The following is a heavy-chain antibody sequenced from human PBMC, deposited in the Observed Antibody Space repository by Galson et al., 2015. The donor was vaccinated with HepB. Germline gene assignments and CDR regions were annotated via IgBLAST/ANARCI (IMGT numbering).Heavy chain of an antibody. J-gene: IGHJ3*02. V-gene: IGHV3-7*01. CDR1: GFTFSDKS. CDR2: MKEDGSVK. D-gene: IGHD3-22*01. Sequence: SLRLSCAASGFTFSDKSLSWVRQAPGKGLEWVAKMKEDGSVKYYVDSVRGRFTISTDNAENSLHLQMNSLRVEDTAVYYCARENYYDGSGSDAFDMWGQGTMVTVSA. CDR3: ARENYYDGSGSDAFDM.